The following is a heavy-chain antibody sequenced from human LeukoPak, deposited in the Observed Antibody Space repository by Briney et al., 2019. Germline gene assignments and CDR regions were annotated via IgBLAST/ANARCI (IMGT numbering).Heavy chain of an antibody. CDR3: ARSPRYCSSTSCYPSPIIFDY. J-gene: IGHJ4*02. CDR1: GYSFTSYW. Sequence: GESLKISCKGSGYSFTSYWIGWVRQMPGKGLEWMGMIYPGDSDTRYSPSFQGQVTISADKSISTAYLQWSSLKASDTAMYYCARSPRYCSSTSCYPSPIIFDYWGQGTLVTVSS. V-gene: IGHV5-51*01. CDR2: IYPGDSDT. D-gene: IGHD2-2*01.